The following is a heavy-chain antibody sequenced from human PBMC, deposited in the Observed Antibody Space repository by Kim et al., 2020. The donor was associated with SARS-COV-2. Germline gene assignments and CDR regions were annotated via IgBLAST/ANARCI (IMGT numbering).Heavy chain of an antibody. Sequence: YYADSVKGRFTISRDDSKNTLYLQMNSLRAEDTAVYYCAKAPIFYGMDVWGQGTTVTVSS. V-gene: IGHV3-23*01. J-gene: IGHJ6*02. CDR3: AKAPIFYGMDV. D-gene: IGHD3-3*01.